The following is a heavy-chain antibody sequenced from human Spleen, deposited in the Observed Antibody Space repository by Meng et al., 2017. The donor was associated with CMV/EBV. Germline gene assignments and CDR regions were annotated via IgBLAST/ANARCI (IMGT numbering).Heavy chain of an antibody. J-gene: IGHJ4*01. CDR2: IYYTGDI. Sequence: VSGGSISRGSYYWGWVRQFPGRGLESIGRIYYTGDIFYNPSLKGRLTIAPDTSKNQWSLSLKFMTVADAAVYYCVRIRVGHSSPIDFWGRGTLVTVSS. CDR1: GGSISRGSYY. V-gene: IGHV4-31*02. D-gene: IGHD1-26*01. CDR3: VRIRVGHSSPIDF.